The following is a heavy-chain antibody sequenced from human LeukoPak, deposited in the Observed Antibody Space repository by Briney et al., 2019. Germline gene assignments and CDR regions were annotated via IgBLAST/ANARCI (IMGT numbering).Heavy chain of an antibody. Sequence: GGSLRLSCAASGFTFSSYSMNWVRQAPGKGLEWVSSISSSSSYIYYADSVKGRFTISRDNAKNSLYLQMNSLRAEDSAVYYCAKNYGSGSSVKYYYYMDVWGKGTTVTVSS. CDR1: GFTFSSYS. CDR3: AKNYGSGSSVKYYYYMDV. J-gene: IGHJ6*03. V-gene: IGHV3-21*04. D-gene: IGHD3-10*01. CDR2: ISSSSSYI.